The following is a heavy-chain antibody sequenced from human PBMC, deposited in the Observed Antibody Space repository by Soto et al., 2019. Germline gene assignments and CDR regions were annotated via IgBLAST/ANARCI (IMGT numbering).Heavy chain of an antibody. CDR1: GYTFTSYD. D-gene: IGHD6-13*01. Sequence: QVQLVQSGAEVKKPGASVKVSCKASGYTFTSYDINWVRQATGQGLEWMGWMNPNSGNTGYAQKFQGRVTMTRNTSISTAYMELRSLRSEDTAVYYCAREVQSWQKGGVDYWGQGTLVTVSS. V-gene: IGHV1-8*01. CDR3: AREVQSWQKGGVDY. J-gene: IGHJ4*02. CDR2: MNPNSGNT.